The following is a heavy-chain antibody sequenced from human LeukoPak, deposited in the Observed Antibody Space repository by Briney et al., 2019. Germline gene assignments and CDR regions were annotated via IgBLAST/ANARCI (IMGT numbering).Heavy chain of an antibody. Sequence: GGSPRLSCAAFGFTFDSYSMTWVRQAPGKGLEWISSITTRSDYTYYTDSVEGRFTISRDDAKNSLFLQMNSLRVEDTAIYYCARGGTGSENDYWGQGILVTVSS. CDR2: ITTRSDYT. J-gene: IGHJ4*02. V-gene: IGHV3-21*01. CDR3: ARGGTGSENDY. D-gene: IGHD3-9*01. CDR1: GFTFDSYS.